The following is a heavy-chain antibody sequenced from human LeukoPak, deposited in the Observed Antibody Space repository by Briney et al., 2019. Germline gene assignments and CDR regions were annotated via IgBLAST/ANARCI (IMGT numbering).Heavy chain of an antibody. V-gene: IGHV3-43D*03. CDR1: GFTFDDYA. D-gene: IGHD2-15*01. CDR2: ISWDGGST. Sequence: GGSLRLSCAASGFTFDDYAMHWVRQAPGKGLEWVSLISWDGGSTYYADSVKGRFTISRDNSKNSLYLQMNSLRAEDTALYYCAKGGGYCSGGSCYEPDYYYMDVWGKGTTVTVSS. J-gene: IGHJ6*03. CDR3: AKGGGYCSGGSCYEPDYYYMDV.